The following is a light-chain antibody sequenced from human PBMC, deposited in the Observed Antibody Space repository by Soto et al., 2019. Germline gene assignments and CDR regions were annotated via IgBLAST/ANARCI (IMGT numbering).Light chain of an antibody. V-gene: IGKV4-1*01. CDR3: QQYYSPPQT. CDR1: QSLLYSPTNKNN. CDR2: WAS. J-gene: IGKJ1*01. Sequence: DIVMTQSPDSLAVPLGERATIDCKSSQSLLYSPTNKNNLAWYQQKPGRPPKLLIYWASTRESGVPDRFSGSGSGTDFALTISSLQAEDVAVYYCQQYYSPPQTFGQGTKVEIK.